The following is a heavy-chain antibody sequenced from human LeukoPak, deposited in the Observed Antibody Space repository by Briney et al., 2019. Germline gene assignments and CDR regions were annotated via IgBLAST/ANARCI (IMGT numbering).Heavy chain of an antibody. J-gene: IGHJ6*02. CDR3: AGGDYGDYYYYGMDV. CDR2: IYPGDSDT. Sequence: GESLKISCKGSGYSFTSYWIGWVRQMPGKGLEWMGIIYPGDSDTRYSPSFQGQVTISADKSISTAYLQWSSLKASDTAMYYRAGGDYGDYYYYGMDVWGQGTTVTVSS. CDR1: GYSFTSYW. V-gene: IGHV5-51*01. D-gene: IGHD4-17*01.